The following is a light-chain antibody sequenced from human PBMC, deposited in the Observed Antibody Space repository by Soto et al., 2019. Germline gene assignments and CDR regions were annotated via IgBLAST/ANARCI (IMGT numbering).Light chain of an antibody. V-gene: IGKV1-8*01. Sequence: AIRMTQSPSSFSASTGDRVTITCRASQGISSYLAWYQQKPGKAPKLLIYAASTLQSGVPSRFSGSGSGTDFTLTISCLQSEDFATYYCQQYYSYPPTFGAGTKVDIX. CDR3: QQYYSYPPT. J-gene: IGKJ4*01. CDR1: QGISSY. CDR2: AAS.